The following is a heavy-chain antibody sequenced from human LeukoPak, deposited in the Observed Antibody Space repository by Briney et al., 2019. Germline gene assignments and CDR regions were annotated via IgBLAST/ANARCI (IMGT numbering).Heavy chain of an antibody. Sequence: ASVKVSCKASGYTFTTYGISWVRQAPGRGLEWMGWISVYNGNTNYAQKLQGRVTMTTDTSTSTAYMELRSLRSDDTAVYYCAREGQSQYFWSGYSLGAFDIWGQGTMVTVSS. V-gene: IGHV1-18*01. CDR1: GYTFTTYG. CDR2: ISVYNGNT. CDR3: AREGQSQYFWSGYSLGAFDI. J-gene: IGHJ3*02. D-gene: IGHD3-3*01.